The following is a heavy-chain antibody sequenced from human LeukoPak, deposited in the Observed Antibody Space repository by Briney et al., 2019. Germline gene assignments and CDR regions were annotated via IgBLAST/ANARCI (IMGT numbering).Heavy chain of an antibody. CDR3: ARDLPMAIYYFDY. V-gene: IGHV4-38-2*02. J-gene: IGHJ4*02. D-gene: IGHD5-24*01. CDR2: IYHSGST. Sequence: SETLSLTCTVSGYSISSGYYWGWIRQPPGKGLEWIGSIYHSGSTYYSPSLKSRVTISVDTSKNQFSLKLSSVTAADTAVYYCARDLPMAIYYFDYWGQGTLVTVSS. CDR1: GYSISSGYY.